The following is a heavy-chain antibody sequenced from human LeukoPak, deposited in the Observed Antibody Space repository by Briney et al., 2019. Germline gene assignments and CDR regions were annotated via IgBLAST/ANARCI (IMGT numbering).Heavy chain of an antibody. Sequence: SETLSLTCNVSGDSITSSSYYWGWIRQPPGKGLEWIGSIYYSGSTYYNPSLKSRVTISVDTSKKQFSLKLSPVTAADTAVYYCVSGHSYGEAPFDYWGQGTLVTVSS. CDR2: IYYSGST. J-gene: IGHJ4*02. CDR1: GDSITSSSYY. CDR3: VSGHSYGEAPFDY. D-gene: IGHD5-18*01. V-gene: IGHV4-39*01.